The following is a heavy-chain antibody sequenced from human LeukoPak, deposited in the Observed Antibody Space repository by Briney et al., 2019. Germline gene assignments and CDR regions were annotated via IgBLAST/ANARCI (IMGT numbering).Heavy chain of an antibody. CDR3: AKVLLWFGEFPNDEYYFDY. Sequence: GGSLRLSCAASGFTFSSYAMSWVRQAPGKGLEWVSAICGSGGSTYYADSVKGRFTISRDNSKNTLYLQMNSLRAEDTAVYYCAKVLLWFGEFPNDEYYFDYWGQGTLVTVSS. V-gene: IGHV3-23*01. J-gene: IGHJ4*02. CDR1: GFTFSSYA. D-gene: IGHD3-10*01. CDR2: ICGSGGST.